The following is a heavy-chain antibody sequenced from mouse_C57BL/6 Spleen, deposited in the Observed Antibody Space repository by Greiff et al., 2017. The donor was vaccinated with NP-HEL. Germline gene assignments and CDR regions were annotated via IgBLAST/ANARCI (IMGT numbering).Heavy chain of an antibody. D-gene: IGHD3-3*01. J-gene: IGHJ4*01. Sequence: QVQLQQSGAELVMPGASVKLSCKASGYTFTSYWMHWVKQRPGQGLEWIGEIDPSDSYTNYNQKFKGKSTLTVDKSSSTAYMQLSSLTSEDSAVYYCARDKSRAMDYWGQGTSVTVSS. CDR3: ARDKSRAMDY. CDR2: IDPSDSYT. CDR1: GYTFTSYW. V-gene: IGHV1-69*01.